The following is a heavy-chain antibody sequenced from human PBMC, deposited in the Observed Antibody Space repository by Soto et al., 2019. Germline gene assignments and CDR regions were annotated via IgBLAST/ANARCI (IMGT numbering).Heavy chain of an antibody. CDR2: ILYDGGNE. Sequence: PGGSLRLSCAASGFTFSSYALHWVRQAPGKGLEWVAFILYDGGNEYYADSVKGRFTISRDNSKNTLYLQMNSLRGDDTAVYYCVTKLYGSSPHFGMDVWGQGTTVTVSS. V-gene: IGHV3-30-3*01. D-gene: IGHD6-6*01. CDR1: GFTFSSYA. CDR3: VTKLYGSSPHFGMDV. J-gene: IGHJ6*02.